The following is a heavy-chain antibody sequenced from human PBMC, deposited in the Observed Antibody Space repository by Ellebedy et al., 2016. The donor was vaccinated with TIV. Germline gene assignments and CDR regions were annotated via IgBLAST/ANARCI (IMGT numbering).Heavy chain of an antibody. V-gene: IGHV3-30*04. CDR2: ISYDGSNK. J-gene: IGHJ4*02. D-gene: IGHD3-9*01. Sequence: PGGSLRLSCAVSGFTFSAYSMTWVRQAPGKGLEWVAFISYDGSNKYYADSVKGRFTISRDNSKNTLYVQMNSLRAEDTAVYYCAASLDWLSRSFDYWGQGTLVTVSS. CDR3: AASLDWLSRSFDY. CDR1: GFTFSAYS.